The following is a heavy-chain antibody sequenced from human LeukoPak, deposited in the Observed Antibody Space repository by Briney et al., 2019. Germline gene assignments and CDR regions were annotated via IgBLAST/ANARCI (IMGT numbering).Heavy chain of an antibody. V-gene: IGHV4-59*01. J-gene: IGHJ6*03. CDR3: ARVNWNYDRYYYYYYYMDV. CDR2: IYYSGST. D-gene: IGHD1-7*01. CDR1: GGSISSYY. Sequence: SETLSLTCTVSGGSISSYYWSWIWQPPGKGLEWIGYIYYSGSTNYNPSLKSRVTISVDTSKNQFSLKLSSVTAADTAVYYCARVNWNYDRYYYYYYYMDVWGKGTTVIVSS.